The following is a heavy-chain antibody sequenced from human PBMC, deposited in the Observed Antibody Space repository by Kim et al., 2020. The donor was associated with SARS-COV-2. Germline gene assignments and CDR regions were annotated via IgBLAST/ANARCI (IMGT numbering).Heavy chain of an antibody. D-gene: IGHD6-6*01. J-gene: IGHJ6*03. CDR3: ARGSSSSRWYYYYYMDV. V-gene: IGHV1-18*01. CDR1: GYTFTSYG. CDR2: ISAYNGNT. Sequence: ASVKVSCKASGYTFTSYGISWVRQAPGQGLEWMGWISAYNGNTNYAQKLQGRVTMTTDTSTSTAYMELRSLRSDDTAVYYCARGSSSSRWYYYYYMDVWGKGTTVTVSS.